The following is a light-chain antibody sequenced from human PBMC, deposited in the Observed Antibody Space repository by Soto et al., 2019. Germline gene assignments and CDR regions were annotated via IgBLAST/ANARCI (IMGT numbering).Light chain of an antibody. CDR2: ELT. J-gene: IGLJ1*01. Sequence: QSVLTQPASVSGSPGQSITMSCTGTNNDIGGYNYVSWYQQHPGKAPKLVIYELTNRPSGVSNRFSGSKSGNTASLTISGLQAEDEADYYCSSYTSSATYVFGTGTKVTVL. CDR3: SSYTSSATYV. V-gene: IGLV2-14*01. CDR1: NNDIGGYNY.